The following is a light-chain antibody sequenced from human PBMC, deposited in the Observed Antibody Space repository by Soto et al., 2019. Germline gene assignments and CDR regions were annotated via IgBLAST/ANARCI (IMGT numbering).Light chain of an antibody. Sequence: EILLTQSPSTLSLSPGEGVTLSCRASQSVTVNSLAWYQQKPGQAPRLLIYAASTRAAAVPDRFSGSGSGTDFTLTINSLQAEDCAVYYCQQYYNWPRTFGQGTRLEIK. CDR1: QSVTVN. CDR3: QQYYNWPRT. CDR2: AAS. V-gene: IGKV3D-15*01. J-gene: IGKJ5*01.